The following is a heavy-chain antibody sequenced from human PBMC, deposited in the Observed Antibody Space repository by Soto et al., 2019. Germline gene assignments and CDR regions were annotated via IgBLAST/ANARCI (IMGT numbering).Heavy chain of an antibody. D-gene: IGHD3-16*02. CDR2: IYYSGST. Sequence: LSLTCTVSGGSIIIGGYYWSWIRQHPGKGLEWIGYIYYSGSTYYNPSLKSRVTISVDTSKNQFSLKLSSVTAADTAVYYCARVVADMITFGGVIAHGAFDIWGQGTMVTVS. CDR3: ARVVADMITFGGVIAHGAFDI. J-gene: IGHJ3*02. CDR1: GGSIIIGGYY. V-gene: IGHV4-31*03.